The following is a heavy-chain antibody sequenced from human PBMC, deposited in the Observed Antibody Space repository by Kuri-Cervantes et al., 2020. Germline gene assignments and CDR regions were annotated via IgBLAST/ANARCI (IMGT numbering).Heavy chain of an antibody. CDR1: GFTFSSYW. Sequence: GESLKISCAASGFTFSSYWMSWVRQAPGKGLEWVANIKQDGSEKYYVDSVKGRFTISRDNAKNSPYLQMNSLRAEDTAVYYCAREGGYCSSTSCYGYYYMDVWGKGTTVTVSS. J-gene: IGHJ6*03. CDR2: IKQDGSEK. V-gene: IGHV3-7*01. CDR3: AREGGYCSSTSCYGYYYMDV. D-gene: IGHD2-2*03.